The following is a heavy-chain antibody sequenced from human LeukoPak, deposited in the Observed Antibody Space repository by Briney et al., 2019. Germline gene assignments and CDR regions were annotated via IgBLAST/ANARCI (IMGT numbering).Heavy chain of an antibody. Sequence: SETLFLTCAVSGGSISGADYYWTWIRQPPGKGLQWLVYIKYSGSTYYNPSLNSRITISLDSSRTQFSLRLTSVTAADTAVYHCARMTTVNDIHDAFDVWGQGTVVTVSS. D-gene: IGHD4-17*01. V-gene: IGHV4-30-4*01. CDR1: GGSISGADYY. J-gene: IGHJ3*01. CDR3: ARMTTVNDIHDAFDV. CDR2: IKYSGST.